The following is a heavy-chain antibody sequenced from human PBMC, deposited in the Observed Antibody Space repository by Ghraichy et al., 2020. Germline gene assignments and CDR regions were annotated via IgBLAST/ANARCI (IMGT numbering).Heavy chain of an antibody. J-gene: IGHJ6*02. CDR2: ISSSSRTI. Sequence: GESLNISCAASGFSFSNYIMNWVRQAPGKGLEWVSHISSSSRTISYAGSGKGRFTVSRDNAKNSLFLQMNSLRDEDTAVYYCARASRVVRFYYYDALDVWGQGTTVTVSS. CDR1: GFSFSNYI. CDR3: ARASRVVRFYYYDALDV. D-gene: IGHD4-23*01. V-gene: IGHV3-48*02.